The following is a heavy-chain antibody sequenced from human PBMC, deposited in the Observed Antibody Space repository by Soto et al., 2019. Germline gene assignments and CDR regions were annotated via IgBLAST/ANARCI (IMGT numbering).Heavy chain of an antibody. Sequence: SETLSLTCTGSGGSISSSSYYWGWIRQPPGKGLEWIGSIYSSGSTYYNPSLKSRVTISVNTSKNQFSLKLSSVTPADTAVYYCARQIRFLEWLLYDYFDYWGQGTLVTVS. J-gene: IGHJ4*02. CDR3: ARQIRFLEWLLYDYFDY. CDR2: IYSSGST. V-gene: IGHV4-39*01. CDR1: GGSISSSSYY. D-gene: IGHD3-3*01.